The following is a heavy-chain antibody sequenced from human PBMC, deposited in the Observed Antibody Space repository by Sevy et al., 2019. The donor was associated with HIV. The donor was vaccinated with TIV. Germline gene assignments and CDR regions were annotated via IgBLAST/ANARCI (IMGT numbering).Heavy chain of an antibody. D-gene: IGHD3-22*01. CDR2: FDPEDGEK. CDR1: GYTLTQLS. J-gene: IGHJ4*02. CDR3: ASTKDYYDNTGDPFDF. V-gene: IGHV1-24*01. Sequence: ASVKVSCKVSGYTLTQLSMHWVRQAPGKGLEWMGSFDPEDGEKIYARKFQGRVTLTEDTFRDTAYMELGSLRSEDTAEYYCASTKDYYDNTGDPFDFWGQGTLVTVSS.